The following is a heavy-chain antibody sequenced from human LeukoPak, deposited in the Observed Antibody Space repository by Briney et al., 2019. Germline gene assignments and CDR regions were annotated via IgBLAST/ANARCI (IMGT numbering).Heavy chain of an antibody. D-gene: IGHD3-16*01. CDR1: GFSFSIFW. V-gene: IGHV3-7*01. Sequence: GESLRLSCAASGFSFSIFWMTWGRQAPGKRPEWVANINEVGSESYYVDSVRGRFTISRDNGKNLLFLEMNSLRADDTAVYFCVQGGHFDFWGQGAPVTVSS. CDR3: VQGGHFDF. J-gene: IGHJ4*02. CDR2: INEVGSES.